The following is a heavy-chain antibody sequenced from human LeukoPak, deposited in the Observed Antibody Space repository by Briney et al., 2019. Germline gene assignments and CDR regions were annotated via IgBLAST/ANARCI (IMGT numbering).Heavy chain of an antibody. J-gene: IGHJ4*02. CDR1: GGSFSGYY. Sequence: SETLSLTRAVYGGSFSGYYWSWIRQPPGKGLEWIGEINHSGSTNYNPSLKSRVTISVDTSKNQFSLKLSSVTAADTAVYYCARGMNDSTIKYFDYWGQGTLVTVSS. V-gene: IGHV4-34*01. D-gene: IGHD2/OR15-2a*01. CDR2: INHSGST. CDR3: ARGMNDSTIKYFDY.